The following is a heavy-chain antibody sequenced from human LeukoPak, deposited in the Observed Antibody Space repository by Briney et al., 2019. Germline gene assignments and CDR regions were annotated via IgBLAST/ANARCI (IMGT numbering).Heavy chain of an antibody. D-gene: IGHD3-22*01. Sequence: SGTLSLTCTVSGGSISSYYWSWIRQPPGKGLEWIGYIYYSGSTNYNPSLKSRVTISVDTSKNQFSLKLSSVTAADTAVYYCARGRSSGYRHYYYYYYMDVWGKGTTVTISS. V-gene: IGHV4-59*01. J-gene: IGHJ6*03. CDR3: ARGRSSGYRHYYYYYYMDV. CDR2: IYYSGST. CDR1: GGSISSYY.